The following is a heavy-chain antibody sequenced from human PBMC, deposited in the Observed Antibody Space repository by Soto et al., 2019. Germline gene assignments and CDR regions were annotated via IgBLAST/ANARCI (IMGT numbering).Heavy chain of an antibody. D-gene: IGHD5-18*01. V-gene: IGHV4-4*02. J-gene: IGHJ4*02. CDR2: IYHSGST. CDR3: ASMRGYSYGKYFDY. Sequence: SETLSLTCAVSGGSISSSNWWSWVRQPPGKGLEWIGEIYHSGSTNYNPSLKSRVTISVDKSKNQFSLKLSSVTAADTAVYYCASMRGYSYGKYFDYWGQGTLVTVSS. CDR1: GGSISSSNW.